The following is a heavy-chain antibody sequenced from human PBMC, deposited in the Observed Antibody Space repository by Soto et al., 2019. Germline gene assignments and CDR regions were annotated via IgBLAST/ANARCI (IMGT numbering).Heavy chain of an antibody. J-gene: IGHJ4*02. D-gene: IGHD3-22*01. CDR1: GFTFSSYA. CDR3: AKDISNYYDSSGYHVY. Sequence: GGCLRLSCAASGFTFSSYAMSWVRQAPGKGLEWVSAISGSGGSTYYADSVKGRFTISRDNSKNTLYLQMNSLRAEDTAVYYCAKDISNYYDSSGYHVYWGQGTMVTISS. CDR2: ISGSGGST. V-gene: IGHV3-23*01.